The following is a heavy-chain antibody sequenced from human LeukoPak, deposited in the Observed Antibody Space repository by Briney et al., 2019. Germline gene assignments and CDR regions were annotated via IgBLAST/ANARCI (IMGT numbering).Heavy chain of an antibody. Sequence: GRSLRLSCAASGFTFSSYGMHWVRQAPGKGLEWVAVIWYDGSNKYYADSVKGRFTISRDNSKNTLYLQMNGLRADDTAVYYCARAAAGGYHYYYGMDVWGQGTTVTVSS. V-gene: IGHV3-33*01. D-gene: IGHD6-13*01. J-gene: IGHJ6*02. CDR3: ARAAAGGYHYYYGMDV. CDR2: IWYDGSNK. CDR1: GFTFSSYG.